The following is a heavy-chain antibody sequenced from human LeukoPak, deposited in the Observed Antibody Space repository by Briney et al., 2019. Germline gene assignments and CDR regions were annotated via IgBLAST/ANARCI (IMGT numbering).Heavy chain of an antibody. J-gene: IGHJ5*02. V-gene: IGHV4-59*12. CDR2: IYYSGST. D-gene: IGHD6-19*01. Sequence: SETLSLTCTVSGGSISSYYWSWIRQPPGKGLEWIGYIYYSGSTNYNPSLKSRVTISVDTSKNQFSLKLSSATAADTAVYYCARVQLYSSGWPNWFDPWGQGTLVTVSS. CDR1: GGSISSYY. CDR3: ARVQLYSSGWPNWFDP.